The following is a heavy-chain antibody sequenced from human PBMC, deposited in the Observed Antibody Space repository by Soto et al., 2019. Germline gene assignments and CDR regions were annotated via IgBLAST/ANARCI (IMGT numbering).Heavy chain of an antibody. CDR3: GRVRDWFDP. J-gene: IGHJ5*02. D-gene: IGHD3-3*01. V-gene: IGHV4-34*01. Sequence: NPSETLSLTCAVYGGSFSGYYWNWIRQPPGKGLEWIGEIDHSGYTNYNPSLKSRVTISVDTSQNQSSLRLTSVTAAATAVNYCGRVRDWFDPWGQGTLVTVSS. CDR1: GGSFSGYY. CDR2: IDHSGYT.